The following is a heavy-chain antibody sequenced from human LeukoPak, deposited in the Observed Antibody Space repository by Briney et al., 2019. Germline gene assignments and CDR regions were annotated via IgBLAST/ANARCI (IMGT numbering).Heavy chain of an antibody. CDR3: AKSPVSSCRGSFCYPFDY. D-gene: IGHD2-15*01. CDR2: ISGSDDGT. J-gene: IGHJ4*02. V-gene: IGHV3-23*01. Sequence: GGSLRLSCAASGFTFSTYATSWVRQIPGKGLEWVSAISGSDDGTYYADSVKGRFTISRDNSRNTLYLQMNTLRAEDTAVYFCAKSPVSSCRGSFCYPFDYWGQGNLVTVSS. CDR1: GFTFSTYA.